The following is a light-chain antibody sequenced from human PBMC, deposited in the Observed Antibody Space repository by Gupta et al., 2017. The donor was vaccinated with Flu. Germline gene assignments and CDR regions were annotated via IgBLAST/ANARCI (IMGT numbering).Light chain of an antibody. V-gene: IGLV1-44*01. Sequence: SVLAQPPSAPGTPGPRATIPCPGSTSNIGSYNVNWYQQVPGTSPKLLIYGSNQSHSGVPDRFAGSESGTSATLAISGLQSEDEADYYCEAWDDSLNGHYVFGAGTNVTVL. CDR1: TSNIGSYN. CDR2: GSN. CDR3: EAWDDSLNGHYV. J-gene: IGLJ1*01.